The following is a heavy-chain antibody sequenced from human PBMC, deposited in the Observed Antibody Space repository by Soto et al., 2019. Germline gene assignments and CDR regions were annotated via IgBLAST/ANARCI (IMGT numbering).Heavy chain of an antibody. V-gene: IGHV4-39*07. J-gene: IGHJ4*02. CDR3: ARDERSGYNPIDH. CDR2: IYYTGST. Sequence: SETLSLTCLVSGGSISSSNYYWGWVRQPPGKGLEWIGNIYYTGSTYYNPSLKSRVAFSVHTSTNQFSLKLSSVTAADTAVYYCARDERSGYNPIDHWGQGTLVTVSS. D-gene: IGHD5-12*01. CDR1: GGSISSSNYY.